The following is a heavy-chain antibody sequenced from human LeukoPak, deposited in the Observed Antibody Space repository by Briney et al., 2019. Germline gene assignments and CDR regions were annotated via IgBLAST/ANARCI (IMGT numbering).Heavy chain of an antibody. CDR3: ASPYYDILTGYSDWFDP. D-gene: IGHD3-9*01. Sequence: EASVKISCKVSGYTFTDYYMHWVQQAPGKGLEWMGLVDPEDGETIYAEKFQGRVTITADTSTDTAYMELSSLRSEDTAVYYCASPYYDILTGYSDWFDPWGQGTLVTVSS. CDR2: VDPEDGET. J-gene: IGHJ5*02. V-gene: IGHV1-69-2*01. CDR1: GYTFTDYY.